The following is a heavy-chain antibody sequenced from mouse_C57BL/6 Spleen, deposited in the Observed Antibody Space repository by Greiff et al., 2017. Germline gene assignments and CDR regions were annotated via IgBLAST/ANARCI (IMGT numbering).Heavy chain of an antibody. V-gene: IGHV1-26*01. CDR3: ARARYYGDY. Sequence: EVQLQQSGPELAKPGASVKISCKASGYTFTDYYMNWVKQSHGKSLEWIGDINPNNGGTSYNQKFKGKATLTVDQSSSTAYMELRSLTSEGSAVYYWARARYYGDYGGQGTTLTVSA. J-gene: IGHJ2*01. CDR2: INPNNGGT. CDR1: GYTFTDYY.